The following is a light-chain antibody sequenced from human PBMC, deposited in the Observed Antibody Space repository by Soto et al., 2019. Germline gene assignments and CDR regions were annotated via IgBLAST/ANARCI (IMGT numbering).Light chain of an antibody. V-gene: IGKV3-20*01. CDR1: QSVSNRY. Sequence: EVVLTHSPGTLSLSPGEWAALSGRASQSVSNRYFAWYQQKPGQAPRLLIYRVSSRATGIPDRFSDSGSGTDFTLTISRLEPEDFAVYYCQQYGSSLWTFGQGTKVDNK. CDR2: RVS. J-gene: IGKJ1*01. CDR3: QQYGSSLWT.